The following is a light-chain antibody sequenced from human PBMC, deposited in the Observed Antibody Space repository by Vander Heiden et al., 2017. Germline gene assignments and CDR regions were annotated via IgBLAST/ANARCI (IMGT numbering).Light chain of an antibody. Sequence: EIVLSQSPATLSLSAGEGATLSCRASQSVSSYLDWYQHKPGQAPRLLIYEASNRETGIPGRFSGTGSGTDFTFTISSLEPEDTAVYYCQHRSGWLPGTFGPGTKVEIK. J-gene: IGKJ1*01. CDR2: EAS. CDR1: QSVSSY. CDR3: QHRSGWLPGT. V-gene: IGKV3-11*01.